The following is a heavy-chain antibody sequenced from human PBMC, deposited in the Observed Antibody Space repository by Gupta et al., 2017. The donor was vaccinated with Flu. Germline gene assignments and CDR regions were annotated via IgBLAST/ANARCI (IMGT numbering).Heavy chain of an antibody. CDR3: AKDRSGNPAIDY. J-gene: IGHJ4*02. CDR2: VVAGGDRT. Sequence: VRQAPGKGLEWLSTVVAGGDRTYYADSVMGRFTISRDNSKNTIYLQMNSLTCDDTAVYYCAKDRSGNPAIDYWGQGALVTVSA. D-gene: IGHD6-13*01. V-gene: IGHV3-23*01.